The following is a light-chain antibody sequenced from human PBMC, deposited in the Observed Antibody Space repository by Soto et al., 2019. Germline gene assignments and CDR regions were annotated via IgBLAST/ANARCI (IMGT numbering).Light chain of an antibody. CDR1: QSVLYSSNNKYY. CDR3: QQYYTTPSYT. V-gene: IGKV4-1*01. CDR2: WAS. J-gene: IGKJ2*01. Sequence: IVMTQSPDSLAVSLGEKATINCKSSQSVLYSSNNKYYLAWYQQKPGQPPKLLIYWASTRESGVPDRFSGSGSGTDFTLTISNLQAEDVAVYYCQQYYTTPSYTFGQGTKLEIK.